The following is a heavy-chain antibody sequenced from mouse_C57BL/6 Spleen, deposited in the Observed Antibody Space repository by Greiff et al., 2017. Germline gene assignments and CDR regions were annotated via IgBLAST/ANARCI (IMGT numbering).Heavy chain of an antibody. D-gene: IGHD1-1*01. V-gene: IGHV6-3*01. CDR3: KGWLIYYYGSSSYYFDD. CDR2: IRLKSDNYAT. CDR1: GFTFSNYW. J-gene: IGHJ2*01. Sequence: EVMLVESGGGLVQPGGSMKLSCVASGFTFSNYWMNWVRQSPEKGLEWVAQIRLKSDNYATHYAESVKGRFTISRDDSKSSVYLQMDNLGAADTGIYYCKGWLIYYYGSSSYYFDDWGQGTTLTVSS.